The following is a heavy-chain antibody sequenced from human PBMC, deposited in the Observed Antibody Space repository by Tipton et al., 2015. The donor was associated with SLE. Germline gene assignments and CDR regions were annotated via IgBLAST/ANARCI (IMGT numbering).Heavy chain of an antibody. CDR1: GYSISSGYY. CDR2: IYHSGST. V-gene: IGHV4-38-2*02. CDR3: ASNYSPEAYFVY. J-gene: IGHJ4*02. Sequence: TLSLTCTVSGYSISSGYYWGWIRQPPGKGLEWIGSIYHSGSTYYNPSLKSRVTISVDTSKNQFSLTLSSVTAADTAVYYCASNYSPEAYFVYWGQGTLVTVSS. D-gene: IGHD3-10*01.